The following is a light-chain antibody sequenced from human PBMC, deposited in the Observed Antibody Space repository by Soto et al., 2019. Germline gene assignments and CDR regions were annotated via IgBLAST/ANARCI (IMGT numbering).Light chain of an antibody. CDR2: DAS. CDR1: QSLSSN. V-gene: IGKV3-11*01. Sequence: EIVMTQSPDTLSLSPGEGATLSCRASQSLSSNFLAWYQQKPGQAPRLLIYDASNRATGIPARFSGSGSGTDFTLTISSLEPEDFAVYYCQQCYNWPQWTFGQGTKVE. J-gene: IGKJ1*01. CDR3: QQCYNWPQWT.